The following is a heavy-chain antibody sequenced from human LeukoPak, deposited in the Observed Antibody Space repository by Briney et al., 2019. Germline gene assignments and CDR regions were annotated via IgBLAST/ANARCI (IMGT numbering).Heavy chain of an antibody. D-gene: IGHD3-10*01. CDR2: IYTGGST. Sequence: SQSLSLTCTVSGGSISSYYWSWIRQPAGEGLEWIGCIYTGGSTNYNPSLTSRATMSVATSNTQFTLHLSPVTAAAAAVYYCARESSRTYYNPVGYMAVWGKGTTVTVSS. CDR1: GGSISSYY. CDR3: ARESSRTYYNPVGYMAV. V-gene: IGHV4-4*07. J-gene: IGHJ6*03.